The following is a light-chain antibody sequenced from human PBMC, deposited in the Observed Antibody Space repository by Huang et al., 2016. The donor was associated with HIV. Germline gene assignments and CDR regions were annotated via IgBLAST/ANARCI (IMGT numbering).Light chain of an antibody. CDR1: QDIGNF. V-gene: IGKV1-27*01. CDR2: GAS. Sequence: DIQMTQSPSSLSASPGVRVTLSCRANQDIGNFLAWYQHKPGGVPRLLIYGASTLQSGVPARFSGRGSGTDFTLTITSFQPDDVATYYCQRYDSAPRAFGQGTKVE. J-gene: IGKJ1*01. CDR3: QRYDSAPRA.